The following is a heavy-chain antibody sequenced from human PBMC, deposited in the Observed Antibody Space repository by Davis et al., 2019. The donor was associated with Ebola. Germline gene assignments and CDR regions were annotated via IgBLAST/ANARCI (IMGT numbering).Heavy chain of an antibody. V-gene: IGHV4-59*12. D-gene: IGHD3-10*01. Sequence: SETLSLTCTVSGGSISSYYWSWIRQPPGKGLEWIGYIYYSGSTNYNPSLKSRVTISVDTSKNQFSLKLSSVTAADTAVYYCARDTGYYYGPEPWGQGTLVTVSS. CDR2: IYYSGST. CDR1: GGSISSYY. J-gene: IGHJ5*02. CDR3: ARDTGYYYGPEP.